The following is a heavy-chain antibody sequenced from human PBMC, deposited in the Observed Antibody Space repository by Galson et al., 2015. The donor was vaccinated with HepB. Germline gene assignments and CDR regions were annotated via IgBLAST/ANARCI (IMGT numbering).Heavy chain of an antibody. V-gene: IGHV7-4-1*01. D-gene: IGHD6-6*01. Sequence: SVKVSCKASGYTFTSYAMNWVRQAPGQGLEWMGWINTNTGNPTYAQGFTGRFVFSLDTSVSTAYLQIGSLKAEDTAVYYCARGAFQGIAARQPVDYWGQGTLVTVSS. CDR1: GYTFTSYA. J-gene: IGHJ4*02. CDR2: INTNTGNP. CDR3: ARGAFQGIAARQPVDY.